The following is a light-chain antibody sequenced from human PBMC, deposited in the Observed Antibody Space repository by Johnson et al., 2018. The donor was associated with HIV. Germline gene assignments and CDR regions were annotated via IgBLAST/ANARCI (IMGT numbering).Light chain of an antibody. CDR1: SSNIGNNY. CDR2: ENN. J-gene: IGLJ1*01. Sequence: QSVLTQPPSVSAAPGQKVTISCSGSSSNIGNNYVSWYQQLPGTAPKLLIYENNKRPSGIPDRFSGSKSGTSATLDITGLQTGDEAEYYCGTWDSSLSAYVFGTGTKVTVL. V-gene: IGLV1-51*02. CDR3: GTWDSSLSAYV.